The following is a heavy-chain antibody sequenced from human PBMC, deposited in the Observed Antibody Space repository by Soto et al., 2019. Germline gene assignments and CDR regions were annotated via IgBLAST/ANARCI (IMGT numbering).Heavy chain of an antibody. D-gene: IGHD3-3*01. CDR1: GFTFSSYA. CDR3: AKTGSRDINFWSVSSRLYYYYYYMDV. J-gene: IGHJ6*03. CDR2: ISGSGGST. Sequence: GGSLRLSCAASGFTFSSYAMSWVRQAPGKGLEWVSAISGSGGSTYYADSVKGRFIISRDNSKNTLYLQMNSLRAEDTAVYYCAKTGSRDINFWSVSSRLYYYYYYMDVWGKGTTVTVSS. V-gene: IGHV3-23*01.